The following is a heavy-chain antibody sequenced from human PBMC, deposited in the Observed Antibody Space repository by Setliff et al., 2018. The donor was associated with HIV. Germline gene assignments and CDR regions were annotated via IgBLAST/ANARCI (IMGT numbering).Heavy chain of an antibody. CDR1: GGSISSYY. CDR2: IYTSGST. Sequence: ETLSLTCTVSGGSISSYYWSWIRLPAGKGLEWIGRIYTSGSTNYNPSLKSRVTMSVDTSKNQFSLKLSSVTAADTAVYYCARDRGDRDRDYWYFDLWGRCTLVTVSS. CDR3: ARDRGDRDRDYWYFDL. V-gene: IGHV4-4*07. D-gene: IGHD3-16*02. J-gene: IGHJ2*01.